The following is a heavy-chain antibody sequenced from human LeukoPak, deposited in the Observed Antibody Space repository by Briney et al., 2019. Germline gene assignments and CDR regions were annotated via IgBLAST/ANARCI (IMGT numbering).Heavy chain of an antibody. D-gene: IGHD6-13*01. CDR2: IYYSGCT. CDR1: RGSISSSRYY. V-gene: IGHV4-39*07. CDR3: ARGGGISQYYYYMDV. J-gene: IGHJ6*03. Sequence: SETLSLTCTVSRGSISSSRYYWGRIRHPPGKGLEWLGSIYYSGCTNYHPPLKSRVTISVDTSKNQFSLKLSSVTAADTAVYYCARGGGISQYYYYMDVWGKGTTVTISS.